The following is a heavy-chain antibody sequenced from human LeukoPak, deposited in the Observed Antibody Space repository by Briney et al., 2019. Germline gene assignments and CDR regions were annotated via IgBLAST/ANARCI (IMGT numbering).Heavy chain of an antibody. CDR1: GGTFSSYA. CDR2: IIPIFCTA. Sequence: SVKVSCKSSGGTFSSYAISWVRQAPGQGLEWMGRIIPIFCTANYAQKFQGRLTITTDESTSTAYMELSSLRSEDSAVYYCARGHSGSPSFDIWGQGTMVTVSS. V-gene: IGHV1-69*05. D-gene: IGHD1-26*01. J-gene: IGHJ3*02. CDR3: ARGHSGSPSFDI.